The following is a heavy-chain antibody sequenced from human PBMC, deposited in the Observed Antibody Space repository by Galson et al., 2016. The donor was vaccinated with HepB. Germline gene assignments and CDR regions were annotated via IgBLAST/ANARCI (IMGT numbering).Heavy chain of an antibody. CDR3: ARGFFYGSGTYPCYFDY. V-gene: IGHV1-69*13. CDR1: GGTFSSYA. CDR2: IIPIFGTA. D-gene: IGHD3-10*01. Sequence: SVKVSCKASGGTFSSYAISWVRQAPGQGLEWMGGIIPIFGTANYAQKFQGRVTITADESTSTAYMELSSLRSEDTAVYYCARGFFYGSGTYPCYFDYWGQGTLITVSS. J-gene: IGHJ4*02.